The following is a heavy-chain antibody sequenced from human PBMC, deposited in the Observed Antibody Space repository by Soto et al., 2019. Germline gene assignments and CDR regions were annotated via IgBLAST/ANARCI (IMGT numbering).Heavy chain of an antibody. CDR3: AHIDPEIVTVGGHGGFDY. CDR1: GFSLTSGVG. J-gene: IGHJ4*02. Sequence: QITLKESGPTLVRPPQTLTLTCTFSGFSLTSGVGVGWIRQPPGKALEWLALIYWDDDKRYSPSLKNRLTITKDTSKNPVVLTMTHVGPVDTATYFCAHIDPEIVTVGGHGGFDYWGQGTLVTVSS. V-gene: IGHV2-5*02. D-gene: IGHD5-12*01. CDR2: IYWDDDK.